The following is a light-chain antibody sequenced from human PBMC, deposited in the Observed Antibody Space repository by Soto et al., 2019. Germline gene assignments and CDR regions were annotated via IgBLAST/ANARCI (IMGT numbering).Light chain of an antibody. CDR2: GAS. CDR3: QQRSNGPPIT. Sequence: EIVLTQSPGTLSLSPGERATLSCRASQSVSSSYLAWYQQKPGQAPRLLIYGASSRATGIPDRFSGSGSGTDLTLTISRLEPEEAAVYYCQQRSNGPPITVGHGTRLE. V-gene: IGKV3D-20*02. CDR1: QSVSSSY. J-gene: IGKJ5*01.